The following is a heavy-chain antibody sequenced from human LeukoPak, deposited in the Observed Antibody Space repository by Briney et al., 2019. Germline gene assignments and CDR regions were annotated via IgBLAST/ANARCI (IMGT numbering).Heavy chain of an antibody. D-gene: IGHD4-23*01. CDR1: GGTFSSYA. J-gene: IGHJ6*03. Sequence: SVKVSCKASGGTFSSYAISWVRQAPGQGLEWMGGIIPIFGTANYAQKFQGRVTITTDESTSTAYMELSSLRSEDTAVYYCARAGSDYGGNPLEYYYYYIDVWGKGTTVTVSS. CDR3: ARAGSDYGGNPLEYYYYYIDV. V-gene: IGHV1-69*05. CDR2: IIPIFGTA.